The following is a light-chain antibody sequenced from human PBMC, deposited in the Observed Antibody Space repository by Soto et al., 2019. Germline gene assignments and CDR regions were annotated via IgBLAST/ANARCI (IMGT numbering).Light chain of an antibody. V-gene: IGLV2-14*01. CDR2: EVS. CDR3: SSYTTSSTPYV. CDR1: STDVGGNNY. Sequence: QSALTHPASVSGSPGPSLTISCIGNSTDVGGNNYVSWYQQHPGKAPKLMIYEVSNRPSGVSNRFSGSKSGNTASLTISALQAEDEADYYCSSYTTSSTPYVFATGTKVTVL. J-gene: IGLJ1*01.